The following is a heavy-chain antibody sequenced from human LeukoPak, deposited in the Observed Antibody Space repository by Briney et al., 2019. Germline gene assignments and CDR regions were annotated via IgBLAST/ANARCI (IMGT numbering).Heavy chain of an antibody. Sequence: GRSLRLSCAASGFTFSSCGMHWVRQAPGKGLEWVAVIWYDGSNKYYADSVKGRFTISRDNSKNTLYLQMNSLRAEDTAVYYCAREDGSGSYHFDYWGQGTLVTVSS. CDR1: GFTFSSCG. V-gene: IGHV3-33*01. CDR3: AREDGSGSYHFDY. D-gene: IGHD3-10*01. J-gene: IGHJ4*02. CDR2: IWYDGSNK.